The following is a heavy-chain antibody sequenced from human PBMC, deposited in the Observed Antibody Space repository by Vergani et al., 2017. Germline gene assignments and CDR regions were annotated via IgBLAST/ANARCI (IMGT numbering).Heavy chain of an antibody. Sequence: EVQLLESGGGLVQPGGSLRLSCAASGFTFSSYAMSWVRQAPGKGLEWVSAISGSGGNTYYADSVKGRFTISRDNSKNTLYLQMNSLRAEDTAVYYCAKGIRHYYDSSGYPSSAFDIWGQGTMVTVSS. CDR2: ISGSGGNT. D-gene: IGHD3-22*01. CDR3: AKGIRHYYDSSGYPSSAFDI. V-gene: IGHV3-23*01. CDR1: GFTFSSYA. J-gene: IGHJ3*02.